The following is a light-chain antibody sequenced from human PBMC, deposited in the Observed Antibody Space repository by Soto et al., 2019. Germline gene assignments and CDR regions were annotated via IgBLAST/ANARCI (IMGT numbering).Light chain of an antibody. CDR1: QSISSW. J-gene: IGKJ2*01. V-gene: IGKV1-5*03. CDR2: QAS. Sequence: DIQMTQSPSTLSASVGDRVTITCRASQSISSWLAWYQQKPWKAPKLLIYQASILESGVPSRFSGSGSGTEFTLTISRLQPDDFATYYCQQYNTYPLMYTFGQGTKLEIK. CDR3: QQYNTYPLMYT.